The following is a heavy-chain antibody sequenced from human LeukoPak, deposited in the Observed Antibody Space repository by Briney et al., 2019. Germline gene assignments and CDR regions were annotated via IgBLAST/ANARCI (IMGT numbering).Heavy chain of an antibody. J-gene: IGHJ6*02. V-gene: IGHV3-64D*06. CDR1: GFTFSSYA. CDR3: ARDRVKYSSSHHHGMDV. Sequence: GGSLRLSCSASGFTFSSYAMHWVRQAPGKGLEYVSAISSNGGSTYYADSVKGRFTISRDNSKNTLYLQMSSLRAEDTAVYYCARDRVKYSSSHHHGMDVWGQGTTVTVSS. CDR2: ISSNGGST. D-gene: IGHD6-13*01.